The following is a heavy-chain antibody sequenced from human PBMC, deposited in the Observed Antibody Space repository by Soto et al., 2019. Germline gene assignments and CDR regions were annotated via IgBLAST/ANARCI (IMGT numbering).Heavy chain of an antibody. CDR2: MHYTGFS. CDR3: ATAPPPITGTRPQDYYYGMDV. D-gene: IGHD1-7*01. V-gene: IGHV4-59*02. J-gene: IGHJ6*02. Sequence: SETLSLTCSFSGYSVPSHYLTWIPQSPEKGLEWFGYMHYTGFSHYNPSLKSRLTISVDRSENQFTLQLTSVTVADTAVYYCATAPPPITGTRPQDYYYGMDVWGQATTVTVSS. CDR1: GYSVPSHY.